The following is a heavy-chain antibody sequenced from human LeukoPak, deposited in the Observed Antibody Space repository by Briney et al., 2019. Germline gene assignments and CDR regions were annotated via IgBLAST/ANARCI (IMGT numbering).Heavy chain of an antibody. CDR1: GGSFSGYY. CDR3: ARHDDFWSGLDY. V-gene: IGHV4-34*01. D-gene: IGHD3-3*01. CDR2: INHSGST. J-gene: IGHJ4*02. Sequence: SETLSLTCAVYGGSFSGYYWSWIRQPPGKGLEWIGEINHSGSTNYNPSLKSRVTVSVDTSKNQFSLKLSSVTAADTAVYYCARHDDFWSGLDYWGQGTLVTVSS.